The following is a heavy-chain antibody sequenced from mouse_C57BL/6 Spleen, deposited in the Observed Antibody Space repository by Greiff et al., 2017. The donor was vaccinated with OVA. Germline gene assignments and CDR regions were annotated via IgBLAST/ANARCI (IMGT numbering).Heavy chain of an antibody. Sequence: QVQLQQPGAELVKPGASVKLSCKASGYTFTSYWMHWVKQRPGQGLEWIGMIHPNSCSTNYNEKFKSKATLTVDKSSSTAYMQLSSLTSEDSAVYYCARDCTTVVATGAMDYWGQGTSVTVSS. V-gene: IGHV1-64*01. J-gene: IGHJ4*01. CDR2: IHPNSCST. CDR1: GYTFTSYW. D-gene: IGHD1-1*01. CDR3: ARDCTTVVATGAMDY.